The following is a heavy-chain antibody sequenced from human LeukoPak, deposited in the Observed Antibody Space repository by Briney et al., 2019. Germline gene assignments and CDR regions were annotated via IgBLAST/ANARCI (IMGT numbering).Heavy chain of an antibody. J-gene: IGHJ6*02. V-gene: IGHV3-7*03. CDR3: AKALYDFWSGSEYYYGMDV. CDR1: GFTFSSYW. D-gene: IGHD3-3*01. Sequence: GGSLRLSCAASGFTFSSYWMSWVRQAPGKGLEWVANIKQDGSEKYYVDSVKGRFTISRDNAKNSLYLQMNSLRAEDTAVYYCAKALYDFWSGSEYYYGMDVWGQGTTVTVSS. CDR2: IKQDGSEK.